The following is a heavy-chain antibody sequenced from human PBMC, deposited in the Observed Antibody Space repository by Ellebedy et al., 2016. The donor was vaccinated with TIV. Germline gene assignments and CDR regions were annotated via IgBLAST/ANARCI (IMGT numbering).Heavy chain of an antibody. Sequence: GSLRLSXPVSGGSISSSNWWSWVRQPPGKGLEWIGEIYHTGSTNYNPSLKSRVTISVDTSKNQFSLKLSSVTAADTAVYYCARYCSGDCFGAFDIWGQGTMVTVSS. CDR2: IYHTGST. D-gene: IGHD2-21*02. CDR3: ARYCSGDCFGAFDI. CDR1: GGSISSSNW. V-gene: IGHV4-4*02. J-gene: IGHJ3*02.